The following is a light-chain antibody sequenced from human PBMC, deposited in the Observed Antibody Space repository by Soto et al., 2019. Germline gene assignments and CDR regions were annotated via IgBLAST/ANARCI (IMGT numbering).Light chain of an antibody. CDR1: LSLSSY. V-gene: IGKV3-11*01. CDR3: QQRGDWRA. Sequence: EVVLTQFPATLSLSPGDRATLSCRASLSLSSYLTWYQQKPGQAPRLLFYDVSNRATGVPDRFTSSGSGTDFTLTISSLEPEDFAVYYCQQRGDWRAFGQGTKVEIK. J-gene: IGKJ1*01. CDR2: DVS.